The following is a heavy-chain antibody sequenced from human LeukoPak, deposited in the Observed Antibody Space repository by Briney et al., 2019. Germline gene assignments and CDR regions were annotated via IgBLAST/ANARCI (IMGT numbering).Heavy chain of an antibody. CDR1: GFKFSDYW. Sequence: GGSLRLSCAASGFKFSDYWMSWVRQAPGKGPEWVATLKQDGSEEHYVDSVKGRFIVSRDNARNSLFLQMNSLRVEDTAVYYCTTYKNWVAGDVWGQGTTVSVSS. V-gene: IGHV3-7*01. D-gene: IGHD7-27*01. CDR3: TTYKNWVAGDV. CDR2: LKQDGSEE. J-gene: IGHJ6*02.